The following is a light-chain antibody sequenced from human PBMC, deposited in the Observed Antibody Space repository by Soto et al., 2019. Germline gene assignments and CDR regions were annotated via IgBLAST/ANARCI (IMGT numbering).Light chain of an antibody. V-gene: IGLV2-8*01. Sequence: QSALTQPPSASGSPGQSVTISCTGTSSDVGVYNYVSWYQQHPGKAPKLMIYEVSKRPSGVPDRFSGSKSGNTASLTVSGLQAEDEADYYCSPYAGSNNLIFGGGTKLTVL. CDR2: EVS. J-gene: IGLJ2*01. CDR3: SPYAGSNNLI. CDR1: SSDVGVYNY.